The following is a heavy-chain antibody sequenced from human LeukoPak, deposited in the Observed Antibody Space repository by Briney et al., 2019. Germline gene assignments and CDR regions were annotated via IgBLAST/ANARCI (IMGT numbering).Heavy chain of an antibody. Sequence: SETLSLTCTVSGGSISNYYWSWIRQPPGKGLEWIGYIYYSGNTNYNPSLKSRVTISEDTSKNQFSLKLTSVTAADTAVYYCARVGAAGDYYFDYWGQGTLVTVSS. CDR2: IYYSGNT. V-gene: IGHV4-59*01. J-gene: IGHJ4*02. CDR1: GGSISNYY. CDR3: ARVGAAGDYYFDY. D-gene: IGHD6-13*01.